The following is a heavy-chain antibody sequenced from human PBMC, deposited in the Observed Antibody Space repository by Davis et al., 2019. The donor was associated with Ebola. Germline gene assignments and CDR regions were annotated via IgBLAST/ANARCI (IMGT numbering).Heavy chain of an antibody. D-gene: IGHD6-13*01. CDR3: AKDLSIAAAGTFGMDV. CDR2: ISGSGGST. Sequence: GESLKISCAASGFTFSSYAMNWVRQAPGKGLEWVSAISGSGGSTYYADSVKGRFTISRDNAKNTLYLQMNSLRAEDTAVYYCAKDLSIAAAGTFGMDVWGQGTTVTVSS. V-gene: IGHV3-23*01. CDR1: GFTFSSYA. J-gene: IGHJ6*02.